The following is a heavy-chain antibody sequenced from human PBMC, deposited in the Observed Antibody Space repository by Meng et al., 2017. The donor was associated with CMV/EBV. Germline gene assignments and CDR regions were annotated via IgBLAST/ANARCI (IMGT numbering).Heavy chain of an antibody. D-gene: IGHD4-23*01. CDR3: ARDNTVVKGIDY. CDR1: GGSISSSSYY. V-gene: IGHV4-39*07. CDR2: IYYSGST. J-gene: IGHJ4*02. Sequence: SCTVSGGSISSSSYYWGWIRQPPGKGLEWIGSIYYSGSTYYNPSLKSRVTISVDTSKNQFSLKLSSVTAADTAVYYCARDNTVVKGIDYWGQGTLVTVSS.